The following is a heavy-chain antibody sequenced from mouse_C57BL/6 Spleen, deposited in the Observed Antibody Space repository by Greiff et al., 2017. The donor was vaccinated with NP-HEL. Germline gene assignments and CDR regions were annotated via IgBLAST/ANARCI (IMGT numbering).Heavy chain of an antibody. J-gene: IGHJ4*01. CDR3: ARGYGKDFYYAMDY. CDR2: FHPYNDDT. V-gene: IGHV1-47*01. Sequence: VKLMESGAELVKPGASVKMSCKASGYTFTTYPIEWMKQNHGKSLEWIGNFHPYNDDTKYNEKFKGKATLTVEKSSSTVYLELSRLTSDDSAVYYCARGYGKDFYYAMDYWGQGTSVTVSS. CDR1: GYTFTTYP. D-gene: IGHD2-1*01.